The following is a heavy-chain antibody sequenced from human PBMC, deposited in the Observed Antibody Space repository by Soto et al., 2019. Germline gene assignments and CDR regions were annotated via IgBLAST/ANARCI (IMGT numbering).Heavy chain of an antibody. CDR3: ASGVVVLPAARSLGFWFDL. Sequence: QVQLQQWGAGLLKPSETLSLTCAVYRWSLSSFSWGWIRQSPGRGLEWIGEINQSGSTNYNPSLTSRATISVDTSDNQVSLTLSSVTAADTGVYYCASGVVVLPAARSLGFWFDLWGQGTLVTVSS. CDR1: RWSLSSFS. D-gene: IGHD2-2*01. J-gene: IGHJ5*02. V-gene: IGHV4-34*01. CDR2: INQSGST.